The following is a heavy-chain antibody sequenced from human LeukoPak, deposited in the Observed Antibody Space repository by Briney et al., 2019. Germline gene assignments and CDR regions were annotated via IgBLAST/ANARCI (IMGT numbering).Heavy chain of an antibody. CDR2: IRSNSDGGTI. J-gene: IGHJ5*02. CDR1: GFSFSNAW. D-gene: IGHD3-22*01. Sequence: GGSLRLSCATSGFSFSNAWMNRVRQAPGKGLEWVGRIRSNSDGGTIDYAAPVKGRFTLSKDDSKTTLYLQMNSLQTEDTAVYYCATDFYDSTWGQGTLVTVSS. CDR3: ATDFYDST. V-gene: IGHV3-15*07.